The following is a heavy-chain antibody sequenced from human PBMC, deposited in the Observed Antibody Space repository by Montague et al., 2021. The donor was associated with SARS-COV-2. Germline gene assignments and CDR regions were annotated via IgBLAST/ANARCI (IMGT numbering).Heavy chain of an antibody. CDR2: IFWNDDK. D-gene: IGHD7-27*01. V-gene: IGHV2-5*01. J-gene: IGHJ4*02. CDR1: GFSLISDGVG. CDR3: AHSLRLSPLGAIDS. Sequence: PALVKPTQTLTLTCTFSGFSLISDGVGVGWIRQPPGKALEWLALIFWNDDKRYNSSPKNRLTVTKDTSKNQVVLTMTNMDTLGTGTYYCAHSLRLSPLGAIDSWGQGTLVTVAS.